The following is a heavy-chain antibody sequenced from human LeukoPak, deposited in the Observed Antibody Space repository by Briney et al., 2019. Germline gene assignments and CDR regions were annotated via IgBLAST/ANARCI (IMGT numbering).Heavy chain of an antibody. Sequence: SVKVSCKASGGTFSSYAISWVRQAPGQGLEWMGGIIPIFGTANYAQKFQGRVTITADESTSTAYMELSSLRSEDTAVYYCARGRLGYRSGGSCYSDDYYYMDVWGKGTTVTISS. CDR2: IIPIFGTA. J-gene: IGHJ6*03. CDR1: GGTFSSYA. D-gene: IGHD2-15*01. CDR3: ARGRLGYRSGGSCYSDDYYYMDV. V-gene: IGHV1-69*13.